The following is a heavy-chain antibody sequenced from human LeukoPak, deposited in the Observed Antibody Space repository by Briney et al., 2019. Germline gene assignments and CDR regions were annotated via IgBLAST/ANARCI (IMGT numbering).Heavy chain of an antibody. CDR3: AHRPGGRNAYYFDY. V-gene: IGHV2-5*02. D-gene: IGHD1-1*01. J-gene: IGHJ4*02. CDR2: IYWDDDK. Sequence: SGPTLVKPTQTLTLTCTFSGFSLRTSGVGVGWIRQPPGKALEWLAIIYWDDDKRYNPSLKSRLTITKDTSKNQVVLAMTNMDPVDTATYYCAHRPGGRNAYYFDYWGQGTLVTVSS. CDR1: GFSLRTSGVG.